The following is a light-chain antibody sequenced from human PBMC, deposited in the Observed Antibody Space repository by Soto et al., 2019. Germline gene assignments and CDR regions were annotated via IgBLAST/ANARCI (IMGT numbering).Light chain of an antibody. CDR2: DVT. Sequence: QSVLTQPASVSAYPGQSITISCSGTSSDVGGYNYVSWYQQRPGKAPQLLIYDVTNRPSGVSYRFSGSKSGSTASLTISGLQAEDEADYYCSSYTTSNTVVFGGGTKVTVL. V-gene: IGLV2-14*03. J-gene: IGLJ2*01. CDR1: SSDVGGYNY. CDR3: SSYTTSNTVV.